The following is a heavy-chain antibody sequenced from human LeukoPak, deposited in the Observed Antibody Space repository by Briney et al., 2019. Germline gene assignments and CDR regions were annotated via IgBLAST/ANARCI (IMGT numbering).Heavy chain of an antibody. J-gene: IGHJ5*02. CDR3: VRVPDVTARPCDT. D-gene: IGHD1-1*01. CDR1: GGSFSGYY. CDR2: SSHTGDIT. Sequence: PSETLSLTCAVYGGSFSGYYWTWIRQPPGRGHEWIGESSHTGDITGYDPPLKGRATISVDSSKKQFSLKVTSVTAADPGIYYCVRVPDVTARPCDTWGPGTVVTVSS. V-gene: IGHV4-34*01.